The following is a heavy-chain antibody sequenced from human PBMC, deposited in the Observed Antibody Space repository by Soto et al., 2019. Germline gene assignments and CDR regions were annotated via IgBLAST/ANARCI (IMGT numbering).Heavy chain of an antibody. CDR2: IIPIFGTA. D-gene: IGHD1-7*01. CDR1: GGTFSSYA. J-gene: IGHJ4*02. CDR3: ARVELELRFFDY. Sequence: SVKVSCKASGGTFSSYAISWVRQAPGQGLEWMGGIIPIFGTANYAQKFQGRVTITADESTSTAYMELSSLRSEDTAVYYCARVELELRFFDYWGQGTLVTVSS. V-gene: IGHV1-69*13.